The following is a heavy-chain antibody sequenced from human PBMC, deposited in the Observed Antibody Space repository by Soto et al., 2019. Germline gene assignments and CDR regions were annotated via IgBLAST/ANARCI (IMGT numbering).Heavy chain of an antibody. Sequence: PGGSLRLSCTASGFTFGDYAMSWFRQAPGKGLEWVGFIRSKAYGGTTEYAASVKGRFTISRDDSKSIAYLQMNSLKTEDTAVYYCTREFDSSGWQRGDRSFGYWGQGTLVTVSS. J-gene: IGHJ4*02. CDR1: GFTFGDYA. CDR2: IRSKAYGGTT. D-gene: IGHD6-19*01. CDR3: TREFDSSGWQRGDRSFGY. V-gene: IGHV3-49*03.